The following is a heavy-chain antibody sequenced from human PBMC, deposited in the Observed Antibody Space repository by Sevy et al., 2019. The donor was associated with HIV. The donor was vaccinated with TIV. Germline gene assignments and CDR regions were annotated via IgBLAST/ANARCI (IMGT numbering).Heavy chain of an antibody. CDR1: GGSISRYY. Sequence: SETLSLTCTVSGGSISRYYWSWIREPPGKGLEWIGYIYYNGNTNYNPSHKSRVTISVDTSKNQFSLKLSSVTAADTAVYFCARAPRGLSTHFDYWGQGALVTVSS. CDR3: ARAPRGLSTHFDY. CDR2: IYYNGNT. J-gene: IGHJ4*02. D-gene: IGHD2-15*01. V-gene: IGHV4-59*01.